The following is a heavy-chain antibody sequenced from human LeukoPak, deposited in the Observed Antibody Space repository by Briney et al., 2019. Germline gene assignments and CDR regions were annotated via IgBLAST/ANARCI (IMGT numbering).Heavy chain of an antibody. CDR1: GFTVSNNY. CDR3: ARASQWLAFDY. D-gene: IGHD6-19*01. CDR2: IYNGGST. J-gene: IGHJ4*02. V-gene: IGHV3-66*01. Sequence: LPGGSLRLSCAASGFTVSNNYMAWVRQAPGKGLEWVSVIYNGGSTNYGDSVKDRFTISRDNSKNTLHLQMNSLRAEDTALYYCARASQWLAFDYWGQGALVTVSS.